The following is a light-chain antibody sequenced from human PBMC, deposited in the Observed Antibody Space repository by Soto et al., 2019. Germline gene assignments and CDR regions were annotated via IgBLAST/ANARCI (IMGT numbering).Light chain of an antibody. J-gene: IGKJ1*01. CDR2: KAS. CDR3: QHYNSYSEA. CDR1: QTISSW. Sequence: DIHMTQSPSTLSVSVGDRVTITCRASQTISSWLAWYQQKPGKAPTLLIYKASTLKSGVPSRFSGSGSGTDFTLTISRLQPDDSATYYCQHYNSYSEAFGQGTKVELK. V-gene: IGKV1-5*03.